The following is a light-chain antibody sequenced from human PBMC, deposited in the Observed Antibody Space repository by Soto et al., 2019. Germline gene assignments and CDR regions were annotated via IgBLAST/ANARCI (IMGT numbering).Light chain of an antibody. CDR2: EVT. J-gene: IGLJ1*01. CDR3: SSYAGNNNPYV. V-gene: IGLV2-8*01. Sequence: QSALTQPPSASGSPGQSVTISCTGTSGDIGGYDYVSWYQQHPGKAPKLMIYEVTKRPLGVPDRFSGSKSGNTASLTVSGLQAEDEADYYCSSYAGNNNPYVFGTGTKVTV. CDR1: SGDIGGYDY.